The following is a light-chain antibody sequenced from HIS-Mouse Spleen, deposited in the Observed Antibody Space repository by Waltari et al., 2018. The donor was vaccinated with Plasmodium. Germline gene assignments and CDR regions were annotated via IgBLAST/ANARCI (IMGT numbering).Light chain of an antibody. CDR2: DAS. CDR1: QGISSA. Sequence: AIQLTQSPSSLSASVGDRVTITCRASQGISSALAWYQQKPGKAPKLLIYDASSLESGVPARFSGSGSETDFTLINCSLQPEDFATYYCQQFNSYPQGTFGQGTRLVI. V-gene: IGKV1-13*02. CDR3: QQFNSYPQGT. J-gene: IGKJ5*01.